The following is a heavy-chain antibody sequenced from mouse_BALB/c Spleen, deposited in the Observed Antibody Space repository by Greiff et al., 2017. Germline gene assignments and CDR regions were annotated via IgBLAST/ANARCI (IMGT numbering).Heavy chain of an antibody. Sequence: EVHLVESGGGLVKPGGSLKLSCAASGFAFSSYDMSWVRQTPEKRLEWVAYISSGGGSTYYPDTVKGRFTISRDNAKNTLYLQMSSLKSEDTAMYYCARHRGYGNPWFAYWGQGTLVTVSA. CDR2: ISSGGGST. CDR3: ARHRGYGNPWFAY. D-gene: IGHD2-1*01. V-gene: IGHV5-12-1*01. J-gene: IGHJ3*01. CDR1: GFAFSSYD.